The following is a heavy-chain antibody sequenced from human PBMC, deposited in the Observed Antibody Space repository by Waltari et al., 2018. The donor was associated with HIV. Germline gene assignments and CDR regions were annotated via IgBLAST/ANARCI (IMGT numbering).Heavy chain of an antibody. V-gene: IGHV4-4*02. CDR2: VYHSGST. CDR3: ARLPGSGYYVDS. Sequence: QVQLQESGPGVVKPSGTLSLTWAVSGGSITSSNWWAWVRQPPGKGLEWIGEVYHSGSTYYNPSLKSRVTISLDKSKNRFSLRVTSVTVADTAVYYCARLPGSGYYVDSWGQGTLVTVSS. D-gene: IGHD3-22*01. J-gene: IGHJ4*02. CDR1: GGSITSSNW.